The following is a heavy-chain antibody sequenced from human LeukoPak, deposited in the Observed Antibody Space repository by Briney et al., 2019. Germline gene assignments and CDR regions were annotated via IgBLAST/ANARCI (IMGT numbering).Heavy chain of an antibody. Sequence: GGSLRLSCAASGFTFSNALMSWVRQAPGKGLEWVGRIKTKTDGGTTAFAAPVKGRFTMSRDDSKNTLYLQMNSLKTEDTAMYYCTTGGLWYSGRVFWGQGTLVTVS. CDR2: IKTKTDGGTT. CDR3: TTGGLWYSGRVF. V-gene: IGHV3-15*01. J-gene: IGHJ4*02. D-gene: IGHD3-10*01. CDR1: GFTFSNAL.